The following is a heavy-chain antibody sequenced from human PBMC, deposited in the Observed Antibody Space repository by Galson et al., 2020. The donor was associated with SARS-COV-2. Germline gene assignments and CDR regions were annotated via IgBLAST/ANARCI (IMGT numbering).Heavy chain of an antibody. J-gene: IGHJ6*02. CDR1: GYTFTSYD. Sequence: ASVKVSCKASGYTFTSYDINWVRQATGQGLEWMGWMNPNSGNTGYAQKFQGRVTMTRNTSISTAYMELSSLRSEDTAVYYCARVYDFWSNRPPYYYYGMDVWGQGTTVTVSS. V-gene: IGHV1-8*01. CDR3: ARVYDFWSNRPPYYYYGMDV. D-gene: IGHD3-3*01. CDR2: MNPNSGNT.